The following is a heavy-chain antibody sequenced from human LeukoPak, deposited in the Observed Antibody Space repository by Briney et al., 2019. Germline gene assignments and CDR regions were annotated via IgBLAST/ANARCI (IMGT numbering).Heavy chain of an antibody. Sequence: ASVKVSCKASGYTFTSYDINWVPQATGQGLEWMGWMNPNSGNTGYAQKFQGRVAMTRNTSISTAYMELSSLRSEDTAVYYCARGVDSSSWYFDYWGQGTLVTVSS. CDR3: ARGVDSSSWYFDY. CDR2: MNPNSGNT. J-gene: IGHJ4*02. CDR1: GYTFTSYD. D-gene: IGHD6-13*01. V-gene: IGHV1-8*01.